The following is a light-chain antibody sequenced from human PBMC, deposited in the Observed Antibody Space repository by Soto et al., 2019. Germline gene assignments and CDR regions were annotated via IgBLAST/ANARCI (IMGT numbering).Light chain of an antibody. V-gene: IGKV1-5*03. Sequence: IQMTQSPSTLSGSVGDRVTITCRASQTISSWLAWYQQKPGKAPKLLIYKASTLKSGVPSRFSGSGSGTEFTLTIGSLEPEDSAVYYCQQRKHWPPITFGQGTRLAI. J-gene: IGKJ5*01. CDR2: KAS. CDR3: QQRKHWPPIT. CDR1: QTISSW.